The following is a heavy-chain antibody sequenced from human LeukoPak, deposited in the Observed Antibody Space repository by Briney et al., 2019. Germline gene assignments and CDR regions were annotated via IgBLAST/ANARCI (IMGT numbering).Heavy chain of an antibody. CDR1: GFTFSSYS. Sequence: GSLRLSCAASGFTFSSYSMNWVRQAPGKGLEWVSYISSSSSTIYYADSVKGRFTISRDNAKNSLYLQMNSLRAEDTAVYYCARGYYDFWSGYYTDFDYWGQGTLVTVSS. CDR3: ARGYYDFWSGYYTDFDY. J-gene: IGHJ4*02. CDR2: ISSSSSTI. V-gene: IGHV3-48*01. D-gene: IGHD3-3*01.